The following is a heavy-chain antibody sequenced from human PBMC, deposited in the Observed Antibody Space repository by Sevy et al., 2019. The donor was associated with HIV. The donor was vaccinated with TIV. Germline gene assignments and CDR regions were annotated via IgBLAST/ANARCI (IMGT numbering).Heavy chain of an antibody. Sequence: ASVKVSCKASGGTFSSYAISWVRQAPGQGLEWLGGIIPMFGTANYAQKFQGRVIITADESTSTVYMELSSLKSGDTAVYYCVRGPNGSYLLYYFDNWGRGTLVTVSS. J-gene: IGHJ4*02. V-gene: IGHV1-69*13. D-gene: IGHD3-10*01. CDR3: VRGPNGSYLLYYFDN. CDR2: IIPMFGTA. CDR1: GGTFSSYA.